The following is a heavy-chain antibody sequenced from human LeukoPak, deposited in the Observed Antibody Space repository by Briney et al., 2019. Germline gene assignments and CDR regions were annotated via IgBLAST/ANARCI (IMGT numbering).Heavy chain of an antibody. CDR2: VIPTLEVA. V-gene: IGHV1-69*04. CDR3: ARVVYHDSSPYFARSIPTADY. CDR1: GANFSTSS. D-gene: IGHD3-22*01. J-gene: IGHJ4*02. Sequence: SVKVSCKASGANFSTSSFSWVRQAPGQGLEWMGRVIPTLEVAHYAQKFQGRVTITADKSTSTTYMELSSLRSEDTAIYFCARVVYHDSSPYFARSIPTADYWGQGTLVTVSS.